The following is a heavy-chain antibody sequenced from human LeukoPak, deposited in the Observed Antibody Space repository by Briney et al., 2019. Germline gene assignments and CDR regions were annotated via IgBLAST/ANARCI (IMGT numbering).Heavy chain of an antibody. CDR2: IRYDGSNK. Sequence: SGGSLRLSCAASGFTFSSYGMHWVRQAPGKGLEWVAFIRYDGSNKYYADSVKGRFTISRDNSKNTLYLQMNSLRAEDTAVYYCAKDTVPRLTTPFDYWGQGTLVTVSS. D-gene: IGHD4-11*01. CDR3: AKDTVPRLTTPFDY. V-gene: IGHV3-30*02. CDR1: GFTFSSYG. J-gene: IGHJ4*02.